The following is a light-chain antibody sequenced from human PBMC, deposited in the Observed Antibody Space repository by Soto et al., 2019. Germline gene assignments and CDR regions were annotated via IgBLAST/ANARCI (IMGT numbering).Light chain of an antibody. CDR3: QQGGT. V-gene: IGKV3-11*01. CDR1: QSVRSY. J-gene: IGKJ5*01. Sequence: DIVLTQSPATLSLSPGERATLSCRASQSVRSYLGWYQQRPGQAPRLLIYGASNRATGIPARFSGSGSGTDFTLSISSLEPEDFAVYYCQQGGTFGQGTRLEIK. CDR2: GAS.